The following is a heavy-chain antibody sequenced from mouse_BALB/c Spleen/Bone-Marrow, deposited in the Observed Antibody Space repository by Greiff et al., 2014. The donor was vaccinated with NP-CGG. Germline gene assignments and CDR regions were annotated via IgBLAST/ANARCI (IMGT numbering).Heavy chain of an antibody. V-gene: IGHV1-54*01. J-gene: IGHJ2*01. CDR3: ARRDGSYFDY. CDR2: INPGSGGT. CDR1: GYAFTNYL. Sequence: LVESGAELVRPGTSVKVSCKASGYAFTNYLIEWVKQRPGQGLEWIGMINPGSGGTNYNEKFKGKATLTADKSSSAAYTQLSSLTSDDSAVYFCARRDGSYFDYWGQGTTLTVSS. D-gene: IGHD3-3*01.